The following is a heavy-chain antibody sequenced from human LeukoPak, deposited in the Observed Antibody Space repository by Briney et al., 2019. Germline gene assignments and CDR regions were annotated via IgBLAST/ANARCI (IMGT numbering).Heavy chain of an antibody. CDR2: ISGSNGNT. D-gene: IGHD1-26*01. V-gene: IGHV1-18*01. CDR1: GYSFTRYG. CDR3: ARAGRGTYYYFDV. Sequence: ASVKVSCKISGYSFTRYGLIWVRQAPGQGLEWVGWISGSNGNTKYAQKLQGRVTMTTDTSPSTAYMEVRSLRSEDTAEYYCARAGRGTYYYFDVWGQGTLVTVSS. J-gene: IGHJ4*02.